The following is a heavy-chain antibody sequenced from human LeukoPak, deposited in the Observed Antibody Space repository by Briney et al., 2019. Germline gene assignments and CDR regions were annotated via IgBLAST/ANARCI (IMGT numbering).Heavy chain of an antibody. CDR1: GFTFSSYG. D-gene: IGHD3-10*01. CDR3: ARYPQYYYGSGSP. Sequence: GGSLRLSCAASGFTFSSYGMHWVRQAPGKGLEWVAFIRYDGSNKYYADSVKGRFTISRDNSKNTLYLQMNSLRAEDTAVYYCARYPQYYYGSGSPWGQGTLVTVSS. J-gene: IGHJ4*02. V-gene: IGHV3-30*02. CDR2: IRYDGSNK.